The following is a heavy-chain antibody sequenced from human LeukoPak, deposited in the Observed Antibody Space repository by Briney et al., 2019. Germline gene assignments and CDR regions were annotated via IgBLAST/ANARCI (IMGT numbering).Heavy chain of an antibody. D-gene: IGHD3-10*01. V-gene: IGHV5-51*01. Sequence: GESLKISCQGSGYSFTSYWIGWVRQTPGKGLGWMGIIYPGDSDTRYSPSFQGQVTISADKSISTAYLQWSSLKASDTAMYYCARATMVRGVPRLIDYWGQGTLVTVSS. CDR2: IYPGDSDT. CDR3: ARATMVRGVPRLIDY. J-gene: IGHJ4*02. CDR1: GYSFTSYW.